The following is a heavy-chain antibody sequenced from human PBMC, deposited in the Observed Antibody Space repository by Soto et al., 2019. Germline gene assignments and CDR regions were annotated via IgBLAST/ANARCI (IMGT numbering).Heavy chain of an antibody. CDR1: GGTFSSYA. Sequence: QVQLVQSGAEVKKPGSSVKVSCKASGGTFSSYAITWVRQAPGQGLEWMGGIIPMFGTGNHAQKFQGKVTRTADEATSTASIERSSLRSEDTAVYYCVGDRGPSSSYYRYWCDHWGRGSLVTVSS. J-gene: IGHJ5*02. V-gene: IGHV1-69*12. CDR3: VGDRGPSSSYYRYWCDH. D-gene: IGHD3-22*01. CDR2: IIPMFGTG.